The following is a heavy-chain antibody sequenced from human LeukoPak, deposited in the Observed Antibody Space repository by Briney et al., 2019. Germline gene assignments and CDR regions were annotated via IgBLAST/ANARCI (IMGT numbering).Heavy chain of an antibody. CDR3: TTDTDYGDFDY. D-gene: IGHD4-17*01. CDR1: GFTFSNAW. CDR2: IKSKTDGGTT. Sequence: PGGSLRLSCAASGFTFSNAWMSWVRQAPGKGLEWVGRIKSKTDGGTTDYAAPVKGRFTISRDDSKNTLCLQMSSLKTEDTAVYYCTTDTDYGDFDYWGQGALVTVSS. J-gene: IGHJ4*02. V-gene: IGHV3-15*01.